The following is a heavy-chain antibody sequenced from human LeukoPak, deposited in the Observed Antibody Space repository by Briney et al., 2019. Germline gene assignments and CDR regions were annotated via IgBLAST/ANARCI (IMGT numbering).Heavy chain of an antibody. CDR2: IKQGGNTK. CDR1: GFTFSSHW. D-gene: IGHD4-17*01. CDR3: VRGPSFGDFVDYLDS. Sequence: PGGSLRLSCAASGFTFSSHWMTWVRLAPGKGLEWVAHIKQGGNTKHYVGSVKGRFTISRDDAQNTLYLQMNSLRDDDTAVYYCVRGPSFGDFVDYLDSWGQGTQVTVSS. V-gene: IGHV3-7*01. J-gene: IGHJ4*02.